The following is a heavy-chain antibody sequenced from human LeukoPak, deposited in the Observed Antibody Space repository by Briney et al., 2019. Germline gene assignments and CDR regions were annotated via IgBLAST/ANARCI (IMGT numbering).Heavy chain of an antibody. CDR2: IRSKGYGGTT. CDR3: TSCSSISCYTFDFDY. D-gene: IGHD2-2*02. Sequence: GGSLRLSCTASGFTFGDYAMSWGRQAPGKGVEWVGFIRSKGYGGTTEYAGSVKGRSTISRDDSKSIAYLQMNSLKTEDTAVYYCTSCSSISCYTFDFDYWGQGTLVTVSS. V-gene: IGHV3-49*04. CDR1: GFTFGDYA. J-gene: IGHJ4*02.